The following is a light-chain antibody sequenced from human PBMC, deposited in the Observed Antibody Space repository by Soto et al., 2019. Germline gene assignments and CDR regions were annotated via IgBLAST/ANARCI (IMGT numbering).Light chain of an antibody. Sequence: QSALTQPRSVSGSHGQSVTISCTGTSSDVDGYNYVSWYQQHPGKAPKVMIYDVSERPSGVPDRFSGSKSGNTASLTISGLQAEDEADYYCCSYAGSPRYVLGTGTKLTVL. CDR3: CSYAGSPRYV. CDR1: SSDVDGYNY. V-gene: IGLV2-11*01. CDR2: DVS. J-gene: IGLJ1*01.